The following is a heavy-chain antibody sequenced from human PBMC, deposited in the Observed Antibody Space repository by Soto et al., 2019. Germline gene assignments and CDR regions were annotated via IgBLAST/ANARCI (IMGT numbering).Heavy chain of an antibody. Sequence: GASVKVSCKASGYAFTSYFMHWVRQAPGQGHEWMGIINASDRSTSYAPKYKGRVTMTRDTSTSTVYMEMSSLRSEDTAVYYCATTISLVRRVITWPIDYWGQGTLVTVSS. CDR2: INASDRST. J-gene: IGHJ4*02. CDR1: GYAFTSYF. CDR3: ATTISLVRRVITWPIDY. D-gene: IGHD3-10*01. V-gene: IGHV1-46*01.